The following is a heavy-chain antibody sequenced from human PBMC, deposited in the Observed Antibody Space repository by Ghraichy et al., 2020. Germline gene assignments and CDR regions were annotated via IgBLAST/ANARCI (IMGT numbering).Heavy chain of an antibody. D-gene: IGHD5-12*01. Sequence: GGSLRLSCAASGFTFSNYWVSWVRQAPGKGLDWVATIAPDGSRRYYVDSVKGRFTISRDSATNSLYLQMNSLRADDTAVYYCAPHGNIAPYWGQGTLVTVSS. J-gene: IGHJ4*02. CDR1: GFTFSNYW. V-gene: IGHV3-7*01. CDR3: APHGNIAPY. CDR2: IAPDGSRR.